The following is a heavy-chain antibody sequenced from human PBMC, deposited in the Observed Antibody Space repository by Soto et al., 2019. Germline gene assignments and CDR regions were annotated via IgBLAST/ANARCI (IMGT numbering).Heavy chain of an antibody. V-gene: IGHV1-2*02. CDR2: INPNSGDT. CDR1: GYTFIGYY. J-gene: IGHJ6*02. Sequence: QVPLVQSGAEVKKPGASVKVSCKASGYTFIGYYMHWVRQAPGQGLEWMGWINPNSGDTNYAQKFQGRVTMTRDTSITTAYMELSSLRSDDTAVYYCARNNVRVGGLSYQYFYGMDVWGQGTTVNVSS. D-gene: IGHD2-2*01. CDR3: ARNNVRVGGLSYQYFYGMDV.